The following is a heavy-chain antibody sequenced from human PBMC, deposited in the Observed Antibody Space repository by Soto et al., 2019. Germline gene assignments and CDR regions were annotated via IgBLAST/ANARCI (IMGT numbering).Heavy chain of an antibody. V-gene: IGHV3-23*01. Sequence: GGSLRLSCAASGFTFSSYAMSWVRQAPGKGLEWVSAISGSGGSTYYADSVKGRFTISRDNSKNTLYLQMNSLRAEDTAVYYCAKTPLWLGGLYYFDYWGQGTLVTVSS. J-gene: IGHJ4*02. D-gene: IGHD3-10*01. CDR2: ISGSGGST. CDR1: GFTFSSYA. CDR3: AKTPLWLGGLYYFDY.